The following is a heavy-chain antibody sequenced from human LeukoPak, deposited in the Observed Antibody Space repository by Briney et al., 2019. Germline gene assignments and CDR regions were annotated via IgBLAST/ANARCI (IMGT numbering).Heavy chain of an antibody. Sequence: PGRSLRLSCAASGFTFDDYGMSWVRQAPGKGLEWVSGINWNGGSTGYADSVKGRFTISRDNAKNSLYLQMNSLRAEDTALYYCARGDYGGNFEGVDYWGQGTLVTVSS. J-gene: IGHJ4*02. V-gene: IGHV3-20*04. CDR3: ARGDYGGNFEGVDY. CDR2: INWNGGST. CDR1: GFTFDDYG. D-gene: IGHD4-23*01.